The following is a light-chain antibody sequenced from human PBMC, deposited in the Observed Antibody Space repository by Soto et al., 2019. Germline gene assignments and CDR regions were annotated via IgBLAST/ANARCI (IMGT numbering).Light chain of an antibody. V-gene: IGKV1-8*01. J-gene: IGKJ5*01. Sequence: AIRMTQSPSSLSASTGDRVTITCRASQGISSYLAWYQQKPGKAPKLLIYDASTLQSGVPSRFSGSGSGTDFTLTISCLQSEDFATYYCQQYYSYPPRFGQGTRLEIK. CDR1: QGISSY. CDR2: DAS. CDR3: QQYYSYPPR.